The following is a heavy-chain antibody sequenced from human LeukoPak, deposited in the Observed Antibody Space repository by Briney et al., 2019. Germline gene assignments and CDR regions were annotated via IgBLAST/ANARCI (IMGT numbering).Heavy chain of an antibody. J-gene: IGHJ4*02. Sequence: GASVKVSCKASGYTFTSYGISWVRQAPGQGLEWMGRIIPIFGTANYAQKFQGRVTITTDESTSTAYMELSSLRSEDTAVYYCAREGIVGATTLGYWGQGTLVTVSS. V-gene: IGHV1-69*05. CDR1: GYTFTSYG. CDR2: IIPIFGTA. CDR3: AREGIVGATTLGY. D-gene: IGHD1-26*01.